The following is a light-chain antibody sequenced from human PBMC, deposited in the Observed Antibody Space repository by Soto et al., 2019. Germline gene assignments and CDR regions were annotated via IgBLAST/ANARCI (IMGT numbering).Light chain of an antibody. Sequence: SVGDRVTITCRASQSIGYWLAWYQQKPGKAPNLLIYAASSLETGVPSRFSGSGSGTEFTLSISSLQPDDSASYYYRQYNSYSPLTFGGGTKVDIK. CDR3: RQYNSYSPLT. CDR1: QSIGYW. V-gene: IGKV1-5*01. CDR2: AAS. J-gene: IGKJ4*01.